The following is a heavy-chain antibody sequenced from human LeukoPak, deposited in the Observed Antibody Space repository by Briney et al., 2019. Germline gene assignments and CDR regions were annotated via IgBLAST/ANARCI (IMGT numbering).Heavy chain of an antibody. D-gene: IGHD6-19*01. CDR2: ISYDGGIT. J-gene: IGHJ3*02. V-gene: IGHV3-30*07. Sequence: GGSLRLSCAASGFTFSSYAMYWVRQAPGKGPEWLAVISYDGGITHYADSVKDRFTISRDNSKNTLYLQMNSLRAEDTAVYYCTQQWLVLGASDIWGQGTMVTVSS. CDR1: GFTFSSYA. CDR3: TQQWLVLGASDI.